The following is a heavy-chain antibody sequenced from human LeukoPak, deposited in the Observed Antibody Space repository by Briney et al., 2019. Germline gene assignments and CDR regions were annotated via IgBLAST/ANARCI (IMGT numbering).Heavy chain of an antibody. CDR2: LKSDGYST. J-gene: IGHJ4*02. V-gene: IGHV3-74*01. CDR1: GFTISSYW. CDR3: AKCKDYYGSGSYWVI. D-gene: IGHD3-10*01. Sequence: GGSLRLSCEASGFTISSYWMHWVRQAPGKGLVWVSRLKSDGYSTIYADSVKGRFTISRDNAKNTLYLQINSLRAEDTAVYYCAKCKDYYGSGSYWVIWGQGTLVTVSS.